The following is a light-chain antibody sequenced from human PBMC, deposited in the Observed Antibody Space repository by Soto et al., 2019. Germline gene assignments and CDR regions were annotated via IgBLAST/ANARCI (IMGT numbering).Light chain of an antibody. V-gene: IGLV2-8*01. J-gene: IGLJ1*01. Sequence: QSALTQPPSASGSPGQSVRISCTGTRRDVGGYNYVAWYQQHPGKAPKLIIYEVTKRLSGVPDRFSGSKSGNTASLTVSGLQAEDEADYYCSSYVGNDVFVFGTGTKLTVL. CDR3: SSYVGNDVFV. CDR1: RRDVGGYNY. CDR2: EVT.